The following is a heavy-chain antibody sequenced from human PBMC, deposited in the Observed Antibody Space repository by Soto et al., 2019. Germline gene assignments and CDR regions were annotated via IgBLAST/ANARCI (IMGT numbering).Heavy chain of an antibody. CDR3: ARDHRSTVAGTSDAVDI. CDR2: TYYRSKWYN. CDR1: GDSVSSNSAA. D-gene: IGHD6-19*01. Sequence: SQTLSLTCAISGDSVSSNSAAWNWIRQSPSRGLEWLGRTYYRSKWYNDYAVSVKSRITINPDTSKNQFSLQLNSVTPEDTAVYYCARDHRSTVAGTSDAVDIWGQGTMVTVS. J-gene: IGHJ3*02. V-gene: IGHV6-1*01.